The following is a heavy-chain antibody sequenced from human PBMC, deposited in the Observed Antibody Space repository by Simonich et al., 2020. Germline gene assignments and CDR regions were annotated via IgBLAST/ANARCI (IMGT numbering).Heavy chain of an antibody. CDR1: GGSISSSSYY. D-gene: IGHD6-13*01. Sequence: QLQLQESGPGLVKPSETLSLTCTVSGGSISSSSYYWGWIRQPPGKGLGWIGSIYYSGSPYYHPSLKSRVTISVDTSKNQFSLKLSSVTAADTAVYYCARHAGFAFDIWGQGTMVTVSS. V-gene: IGHV4-39*01. CDR2: IYYSGSP. CDR3: ARHAGFAFDI. J-gene: IGHJ3*02.